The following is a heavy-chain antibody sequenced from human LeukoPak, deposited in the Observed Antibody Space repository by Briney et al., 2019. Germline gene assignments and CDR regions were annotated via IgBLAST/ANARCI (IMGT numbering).Heavy chain of an antibody. CDR3: ARDAMVRGVRFSFDP. CDR1: GGTFSSYA. Sequence: SVKVSCKASGGTFSSYAISWVRQAPGQGLEWMGRIIPIFGTANYAQKFQGRVTITTDESTSTAYMELSSLRSEDTAVYYRARDAMVRGVRFSFDPWGQGTLVTVSS. D-gene: IGHD3-10*01. CDR2: IIPIFGTA. V-gene: IGHV1-69*05. J-gene: IGHJ5*02.